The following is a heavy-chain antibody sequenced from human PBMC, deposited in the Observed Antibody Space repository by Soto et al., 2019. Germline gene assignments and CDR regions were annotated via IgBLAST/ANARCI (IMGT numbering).Heavy chain of an antibody. Sequence: QVQLVHSGAEVKKPGASVKVSCKASGYTFTSYGISWMRQAPGQGLEWMGGINTYNGNTYYAQKLQGRGTLTRDTSTRTAHMEPRSLSSDDTAVYYCARAAIVSPAVSSFGYWGQGTLVTVSS. CDR3: ARAAIVSPAVSSFGY. CDR1: GYTFTSYG. V-gene: IGHV1-18*01. CDR2: INTYNGNT. D-gene: IGHD3-22*01. J-gene: IGHJ4*02.